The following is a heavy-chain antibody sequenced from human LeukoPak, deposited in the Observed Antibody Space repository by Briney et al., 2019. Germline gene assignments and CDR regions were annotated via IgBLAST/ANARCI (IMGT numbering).Heavy chain of an antibody. D-gene: IGHD2-15*01. J-gene: IGHJ4*02. V-gene: IGHV3-23*01. Sequence: GGSLRLSCVASGFTFSNYAMGWVRQAPGKGLEWVSGISGSGGSPYYADSVKGRFTISRDNSKNTLYLQMNSLRAEDTAVYYCAKVTSGGSCYQSDYWGQGTLVTVSS. CDR3: AKVTSGGSCYQSDY. CDR2: ISGSGGSP. CDR1: GFTFSNYA.